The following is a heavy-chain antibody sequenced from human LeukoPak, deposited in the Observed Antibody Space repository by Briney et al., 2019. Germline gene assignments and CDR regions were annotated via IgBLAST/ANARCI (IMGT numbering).Heavy chain of an antibody. D-gene: IGHD3-10*01. J-gene: IGHJ3*02. V-gene: IGHV3-23*01. CDR2: ISGSGGST. Sequence: PGGSLRLSCAASGFTFSSYAMSWVRQAPGKGLEWVSAISGSGGSTYYADSVKGRFTISRDNSKNTLYLQMNSLRAEDTAVYYCTGPPYYYGSGDAFDIWGQGTMVTVSS. CDR3: TGPPYYYGSGDAFDI. CDR1: GFTFSSYA.